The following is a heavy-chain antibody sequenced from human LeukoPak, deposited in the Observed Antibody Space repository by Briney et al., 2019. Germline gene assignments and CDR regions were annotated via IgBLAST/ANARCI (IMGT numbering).Heavy chain of an antibody. V-gene: IGHV4-61*02. D-gene: IGHD2-2*02. J-gene: IGHJ6*02. Sequence: PSQTLSLTCTVSGGSISSGSYYWSWIRQPAGKGLEWIGRIYTSGSTNYNPSLKSRVTISVDTSKNQFSLKLSSVTAADTAVYYCASRVVPAAIYSRPDKYYYYGMDVWGQGTTVTVSS. CDR3: ASRVVPAAIYSRPDKYYYYGMDV. CDR2: IYTSGST. CDR1: GGSISSGSYY.